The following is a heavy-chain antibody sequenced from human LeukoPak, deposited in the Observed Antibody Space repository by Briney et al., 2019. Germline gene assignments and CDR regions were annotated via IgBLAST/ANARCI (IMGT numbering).Heavy chain of an antibody. CDR1: GYTFTSDG. Sequence: GASVKVSCKASGYTFTSDGVAWVRQAPGQGLEWMGWLSTYNGDTNYAQKFQGRVTMTSDTSTSTAYMELRNLRSDDTAVYYCARVRYSGSHNWFDPWGQGTLVTVSS. CDR3: ARVRYSGSHNWFDP. V-gene: IGHV1-18*01. D-gene: IGHD1-26*01. CDR2: LSTYNGDT. J-gene: IGHJ5*02.